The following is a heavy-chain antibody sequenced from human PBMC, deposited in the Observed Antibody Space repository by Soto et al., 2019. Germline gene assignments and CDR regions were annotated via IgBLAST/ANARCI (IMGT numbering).Heavy chain of an antibody. J-gene: IGHJ4*01. D-gene: IGHD3-16*02. CDR2: ISDDGSDI. Sequence: QVQLVESGGGGVQPGRCLRLSCAASGFTFSSYAMHLVLQAPGKGLEWVAVISDDGSDIYYADFVKGRITISRDNSKNKTNLKMNSLSADDTAVYYCAKALGELSPESYDY. CDR1: GFTFSSYA. CDR3: AKALGELSPESYDY. V-gene: IGHV3-30*18.